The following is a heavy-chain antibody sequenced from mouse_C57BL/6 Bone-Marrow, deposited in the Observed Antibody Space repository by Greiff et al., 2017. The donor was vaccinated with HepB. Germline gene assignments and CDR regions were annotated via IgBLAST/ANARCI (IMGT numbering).Heavy chain of an antibody. J-gene: IGHJ4*01. V-gene: IGHV1-15*01. CDR1: GYTFTDYE. D-gene: IGHD2-12*01. Sequence: QVQLQQSGAELVRPGASVTLSCKASGYTFTDYEMHWVKQTPVHGLEWIGAIDPETGGTAYNQKFKGKAILTADKSSSTAYMGLRSLTSEDSAVYYCTRDSYYYAMDYWGQGTSVTVSS. CDR3: TRDSYYYAMDY. CDR2: IDPETGGT.